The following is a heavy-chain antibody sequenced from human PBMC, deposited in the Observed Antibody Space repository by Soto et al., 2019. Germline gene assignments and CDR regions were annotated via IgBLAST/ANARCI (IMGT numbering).Heavy chain of an antibody. V-gene: IGHV3-33*01. CDR2: IWYDGSKT. D-gene: IGHD1-1*01. CDR1: GMTFNRNG. CDR3: ARDRSTGDYFYYGMDV. J-gene: IGHJ6*02. Sequence: TGGSLRLSWAASGMTFNRNGIHWVRQAPGKGLEWVAVIWYDGSKTAYSDSVKGRFTISRDNAKNTLYLQMNSVRDEDTAIYYCARDRSTGDYFYYGMDVWGPGTTVTVSS.